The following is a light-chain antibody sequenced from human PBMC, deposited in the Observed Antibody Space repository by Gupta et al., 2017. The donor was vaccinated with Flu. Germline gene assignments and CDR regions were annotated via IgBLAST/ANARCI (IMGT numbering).Light chain of an antibody. CDR1: QRISNY. CDR3: QETDSTPPCT. J-gene: IGKJ3*01. CDR2: AAS. Sequence: DLPLTPSSPSLSASVGDSVTVTCRASQRISNYLNWYQQKPGKAPNVLIFAASSLQGGVPSRFSSSGCGTEYFLTIINRQPEDFAAYYYQETDSTPPCTFGHGTTVDIK. V-gene: IGKV1-39*01.